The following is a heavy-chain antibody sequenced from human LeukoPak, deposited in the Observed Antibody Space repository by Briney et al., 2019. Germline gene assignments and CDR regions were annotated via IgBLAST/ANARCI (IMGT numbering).Heavy chain of an antibody. V-gene: IGHV3-23*01. J-gene: IGHJ4*02. CDR1: GFTFSSYA. Sequence: GSLRLSCVASGFTFSSYAMSWVRQAPGKGLEWVSAIRSNGHTTYDADSVKGRFTISRDNSKNTLYLQMNSLRAEDKAVYYCAKEGGYSSSWTEYWGQGTLVTVSS. CDR2: IRSNGHTT. D-gene: IGHD6-13*01. CDR3: AKEGGYSSSWTEY.